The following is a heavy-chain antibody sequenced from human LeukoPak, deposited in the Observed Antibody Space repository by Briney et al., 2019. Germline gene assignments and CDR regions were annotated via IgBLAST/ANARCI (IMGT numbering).Heavy chain of an antibody. V-gene: IGHV3-30*18. CDR3: AKTGWEVVPAFLDY. CDR2: ISYDGSNK. CDR1: GFTFSSYG. J-gene: IGHJ4*02. D-gene: IGHD2-2*01. Sequence: QPGRSLRLSCAASGFTFSSYGMHWVRQAPGKGLEWVAVISYDGSNKYYADSVKGRFTISRDNSKNTLYLQMNSLRAEDTAVYYCAKTGWEVVPAFLDYWGQGTLVTVSS.